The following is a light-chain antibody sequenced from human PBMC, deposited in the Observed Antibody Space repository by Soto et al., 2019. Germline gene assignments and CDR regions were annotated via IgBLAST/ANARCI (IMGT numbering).Light chain of an antibody. J-gene: IGLJ2*01. Sequence: NFMLTQPHSVSESPGQTVTISCIGSGGSIATNYVQWYQQRPRSAPITVIYEDNQRPSGVPDSFSCSIDSSTTSASLTIAGLETEEEADYSCQSYDANYVVFGGGTKVTVL. V-gene: IGLV6-57*02. CDR1: GGSIATNY. CDR3: QSYDANYVV. CDR2: EDN.